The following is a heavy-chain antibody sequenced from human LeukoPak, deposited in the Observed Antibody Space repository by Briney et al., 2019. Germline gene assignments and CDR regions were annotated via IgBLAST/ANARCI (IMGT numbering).Heavy chain of an antibody. Sequence: GWSLRLACASSGFTSDDYGMSWVRQPPWREPEGVSGIHWSGGSTGYADSVKGRFTISRDNAKNSLYLQMNSLRAEDTALYYCATSRIAVAGRDYWGQGTLVTVSS. CDR3: ATSRIAVAGRDY. CDR1: GFTSDDYG. D-gene: IGHD6-19*01. CDR2: IHWSGGST. V-gene: IGHV3-20*04. J-gene: IGHJ4*02.